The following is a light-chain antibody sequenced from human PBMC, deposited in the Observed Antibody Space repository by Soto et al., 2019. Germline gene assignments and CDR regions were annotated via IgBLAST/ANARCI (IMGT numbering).Light chain of an antibody. CDR1: LGISNY. V-gene: IGKV1-27*01. Sequence: DIQMTQSPSSLSASVGDRVTITCRATLGISNYLAWYQQKPGKVPKLLIYAASTLQSGVPSRLSGSGSGTDFTLTISSLQPEDVAIYYCQRYISAPFTFGPGTNVDIK. CDR2: AAS. J-gene: IGKJ3*01. CDR3: QRYISAPFT.